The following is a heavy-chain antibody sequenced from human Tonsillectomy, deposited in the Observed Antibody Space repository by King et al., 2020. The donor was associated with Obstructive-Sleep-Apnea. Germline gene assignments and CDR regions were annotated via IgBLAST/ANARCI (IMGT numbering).Heavy chain of an antibody. Sequence: LVESGGGVVQPGRSLRLSCAASGFTFSSYVMNWVRQAPGKGLEWVAVIWYDGSNKYYVDSVKCRFTISRDNSKNTLYLQKNSLRAEDTAVYYCAKGVDTAMGLLDYWGQGTLVTVSS. CDR3: AKGVDTAMGLLDY. D-gene: IGHD5-18*01. J-gene: IGHJ4*02. V-gene: IGHV3-33*06. CDR2: IWYDGSNK. CDR1: GFTFSSYV.